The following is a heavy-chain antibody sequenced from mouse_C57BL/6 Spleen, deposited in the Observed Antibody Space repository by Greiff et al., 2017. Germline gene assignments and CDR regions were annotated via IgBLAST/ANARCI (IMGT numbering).Heavy chain of an antibody. CDR1: GFTFSDAW. CDR3: TRGGPLQGAMDY. Sequence: EVMLVESGGGLVQPGGSMKLSCAASGFTFSDAWMDWVRQSPEKGLEWVAEIRNKANNHATYYAESVKGRFTISSDDSKSSVYLQMNSLRAEDTGIYYCTRGGPLQGAMDYWGQGTSVTVSS. D-gene: IGHD1-2*01. V-gene: IGHV6-6*01. J-gene: IGHJ4*01. CDR2: IRNKANNHAT.